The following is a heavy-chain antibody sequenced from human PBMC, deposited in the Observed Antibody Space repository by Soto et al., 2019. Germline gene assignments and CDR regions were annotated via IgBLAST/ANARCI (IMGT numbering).Heavy chain of an antibody. CDR1: GGSFSDYY. D-gene: IGHD4-4*01. Sequence: QVQLQQLGAGLLKPSETLSLTCAVYGGSFSDYYWNWIRQPPGKGLEWIGEVNYLGNTNYSPSLLGRVTISIDKSKNQLSLELTYVTAADTAVYYCARSKNLDVWGQGTTVTVSS. CDR3: ARSKNLDV. V-gene: IGHV4-34*02. CDR2: VNYLGNT. J-gene: IGHJ6*02.